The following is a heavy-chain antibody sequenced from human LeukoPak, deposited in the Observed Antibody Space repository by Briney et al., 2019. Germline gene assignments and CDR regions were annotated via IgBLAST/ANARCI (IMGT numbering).Heavy chain of an antibody. V-gene: IGHV1-24*01. CDR3: ATYVDSGSYLYYFDY. CDR2: FDPEDGET. Sequence: ASVKVSCKVSGYTLTELSMHWVRQAPGKGLEWMGGFDPEDGETIYAQKFQGRVTMTEDTSTDTAYMELSSLRSEDTAVYYCATYVDSGSYLYYFDYWGQGTLVTVSS. D-gene: IGHD1-26*01. CDR1: GYTLTELS. J-gene: IGHJ4*02.